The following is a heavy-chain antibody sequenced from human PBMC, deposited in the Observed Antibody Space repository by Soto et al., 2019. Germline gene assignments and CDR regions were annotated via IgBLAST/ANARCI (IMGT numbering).Heavy chain of an antibody. D-gene: IGHD2-21*01. CDR3: AITPSIFDYYYYYMDV. V-gene: IGHV4-34*01. J-gene: IGHJ6*03. CDR2: INHSGST. CDR1: GGSFSGYY. Sequence: SETLSLTCAVYGGSFSGYYWSWIRQPPGKGLEWIGEINHSGSTNYNPSLKSRVTISVDTSKNQFSLKLSSVTAADTAVYYCAITPSIFDYYYYYMDVWGKGTTVTVSS.